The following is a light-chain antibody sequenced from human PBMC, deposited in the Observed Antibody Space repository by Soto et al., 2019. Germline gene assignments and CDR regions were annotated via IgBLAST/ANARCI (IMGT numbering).Light chain of an antibody. J-gene: IGKJ5*01. Sequence: ETVFTQSPGTPALAPGARATLSCRASQSVSSNYLVWYQQKPGQAPRLLFYGASSRATGIPDRFSGSGSGTDFTLTISSLEPEDFAVYYCQQHNNWITCGQGNDWRL. CDR3: QQHNNWIT. V-gene: IGKV3D-20*02. CDR2: GAS. CDR1: QSVSSNY.